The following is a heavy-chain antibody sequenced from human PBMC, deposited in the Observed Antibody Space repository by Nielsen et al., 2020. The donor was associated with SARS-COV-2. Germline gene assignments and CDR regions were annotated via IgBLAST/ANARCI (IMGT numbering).Heavy chain of an antibody. CDR3: ARGYCTNGVCYHGMDV. CDR1: GGTFSSYA. J-gene: IGHJ6*02. V-gene: IGHV1-69*06. Sequence: SVKVSCKASGGTFSSYAISWVRQAPGQGLEWLGGIIPIFGTANYAKKFQGRVTITADKYTSTAYMELSSLRSEYTAVYYCARGYCTNGVCYHGMDVWGQGTTVTVSS. CDR2: IIPIFGTA. D-gene: IGHD2-8*01.